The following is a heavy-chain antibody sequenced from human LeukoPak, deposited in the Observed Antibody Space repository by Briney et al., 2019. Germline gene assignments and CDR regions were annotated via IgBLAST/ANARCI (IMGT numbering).Heavy chain of an antibody. V-gene: IGHV4-39*07. D-gene: IGHD4-23*01. Sequence: SETLSLTCTVSGGSISSSSYYWGWIRQPPGKGLERIGSIYYSGSTYYNPSLKSRLTISADTSKNQFSLRLSSVTAADTAVYYCVRVDNGGNYFDYWGQGTLVTVSS. CDR2: IYYSGST. CDR1: GGSISSSSYY. J-gene: IGHJ4*02. CDR3: VRVDNGGNYFDY.